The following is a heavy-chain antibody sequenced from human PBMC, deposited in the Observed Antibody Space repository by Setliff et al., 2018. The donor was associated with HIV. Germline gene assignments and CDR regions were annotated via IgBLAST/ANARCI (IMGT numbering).Heavy chain of an antibody. Sequence: SLTCTVSDGSISNYYWSWIRQPPGKGLEWIGYISYSGTTNYNPSLKSRVTISVDTSKNQFSLNLSSVTAADTAVYYCARTRYYYDSGSYYFQYYYYMDVWGKGTTVTVSS. CDR2: ISYSGTT. V-gene: IGHV4-59*01. CDR3: ARTRYYYDSGSYYFQYYYYMDV. CDR1: DGSISNYY. D-gene: IGHD3-22*01. J-gene: IGHJ6*03.